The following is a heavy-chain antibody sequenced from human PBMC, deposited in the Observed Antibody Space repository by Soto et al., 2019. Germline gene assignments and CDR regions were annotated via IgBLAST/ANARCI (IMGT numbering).Heavy chain of an antibody. D-gene: IGHD3-10*01. J-gene: IGHJ5*01. V-gene: IGHV1-8*01. Sequence: QVLLVQSGAEVKKLGASVKVSCNASGYTFSSYDIHWVRQATGHGLEWMGWMNPNSGNTGYAQNLRGRVIMTRNTAISTAYMELSSLRSEDTAIYYCARVYGAGTFDFWGQGTRVTVSS. CDR3: ARVYGAGTFDF. CDR1: GYTFSSYD. CDR2: MNPNSGNT.